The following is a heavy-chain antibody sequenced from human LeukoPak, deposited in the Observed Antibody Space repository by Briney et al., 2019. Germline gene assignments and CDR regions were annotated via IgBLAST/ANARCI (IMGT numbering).Heavy chain of an antibody. CDR1: GDSISGDY. CDR2: IYYSGST. CDR3: ARSGLGIAARHTIDY. J-gene: IGHJ4*02. V-gene: IGHV4-59*08. D-gene: IGHD6-6*01. Sequence: SETLSLTCSVSGDSISGDYWSWIRQPPGKGLEWIGYIYYSGSTNYNPSLKSRVTISVDTSKNQFSLKLSSVTAADTAVYYCARSGLGIAARHTIDYWGQGTLVTVSS.